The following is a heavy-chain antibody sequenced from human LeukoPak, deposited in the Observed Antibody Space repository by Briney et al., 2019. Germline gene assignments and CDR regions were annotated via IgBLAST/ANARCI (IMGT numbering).Heavy chain of an antibody. D-gene: IGHD1-26*01. V-gene: IGHV3-23*01. CDR1: GFTFSSYA. J-gene: IGHJ4*02. Sequence: GGSLRLSCAASGFTFSSYAFHWVRQAPGRGLEWVSAISGSGGSTFYADSVKGRFTTSRDNSKNTLYLQMDNLRAEDTALYYCAKVNSGSYLFYFDYWGQGTLATVSS. CDR2: ISGSGGST. CDR3: AKVNSGSYLFYFDY.